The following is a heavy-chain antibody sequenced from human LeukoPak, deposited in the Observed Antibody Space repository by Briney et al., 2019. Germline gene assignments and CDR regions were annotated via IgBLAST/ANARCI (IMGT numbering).Heavy chain of an antibody. CDR1: GYTFTSYG. CDR3: AREASSGWYRGQFDY. Sequence: GASVKVSCKASGYTFTSYGISWVRQAPGQGLEWMGWISAYNGNTNYAQKLQGRVTMTTDTSTSTAYMELRSLRSDDTAVYYCAREASSGWYRGQFDYWGQGTLVTVSS. J-gene: IGHJ4*02. CDR2: ISAYNGNT. D-gene: IGHD6-19*01. V-gene: IGHV1-18*01.